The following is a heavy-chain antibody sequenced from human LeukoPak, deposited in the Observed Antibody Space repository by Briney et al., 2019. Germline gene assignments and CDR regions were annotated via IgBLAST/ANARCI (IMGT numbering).Heavy chain of an antibody. Sequence: GGSLRLSCATSGFTFSSYAMSWVRQAPGKGLEWVSAISGSGSSTYYADSVKGRFTISRDNSKNTLYLQMNSLSAEDTAVYYCAKHLGGSMTTVVHWGQGTLVTVSS. D-gene: IGHD4-23*01. CDR2: ISGSGSST. CDR1: GFTFSSYA. J-gene: IGHJ4*02. V-gene: IGHV3-23*01. CDR3: AKHLGGSMTTVVH.